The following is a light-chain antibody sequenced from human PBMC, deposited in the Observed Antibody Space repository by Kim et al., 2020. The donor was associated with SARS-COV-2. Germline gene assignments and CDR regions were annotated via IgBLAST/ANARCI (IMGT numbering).Light chain of an antibody. Sequence: SYELTQPPSVSVSPRQTASISCSGDKLGDKYACWYQQRPGQSPVLVIYEDTRRPSGIPERFSAYTSGNTATLTISGTQAMDEADYYCQAWDSTTVIFGGGIQLTDL. CDR2: EDT. J-gene: IGLJ2*01. V-gene: IGLV3-1*01. CDR3: QAWDSTTVI. CDR1: KLGDKY.